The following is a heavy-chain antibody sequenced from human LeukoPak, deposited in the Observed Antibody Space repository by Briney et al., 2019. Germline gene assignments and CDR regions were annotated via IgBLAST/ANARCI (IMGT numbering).Heavy chain of an antibody. CDR1: GYTFTSYA. D-gene: IGHD3-3*01. CDR2: INTNTGNP. J-gene: IGHJ4*02. V-gene: IGHV7-4-1*02. CDR3: ARDSRPYYDFWSGQDY. Sequence: ASVTVSCTASGYTFTSYAMNWVRQAPGQGLEWMGWINTNTGNPTYAQGFTGRFVFSLDTSVSTAYLQISSLKAEDTAVYYCARDSRPYYDFWSGQDYWGQGTLVTVSS.